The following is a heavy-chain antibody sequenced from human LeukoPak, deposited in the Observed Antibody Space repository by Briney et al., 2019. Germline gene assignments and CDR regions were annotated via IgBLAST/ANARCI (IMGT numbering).Heavy chain of an antibody. V-gene: IGHV1-46*01. CDR2: IDPRGGST. D-gene: IGHD6-13*01. J-gene: IGHJ4*02. CDR3: ARVWAISSAGPPGC. Sequence: ASVKVSWKASGYPFTSYYIHWVRQAPGQGLEWMGIIDPRGGSTSYAQKFQGRVSMTRDTSTSTVYLDLSSLRSEDTAMYYCARVWAISSAGPPGCWGQGTLVTVSS. CDR1: GYPFTSYY.